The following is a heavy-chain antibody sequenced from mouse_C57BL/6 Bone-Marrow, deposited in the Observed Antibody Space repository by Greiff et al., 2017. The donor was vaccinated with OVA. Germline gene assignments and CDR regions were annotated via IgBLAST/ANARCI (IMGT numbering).Heavy chain of an antibody. J-gene: IGHJ3*01. Sequence: EVKVVESGGGLVKPGGSLKLSCAASGFTFRSYAMSWVRQTPEKRLEWVATISDGGSYTYYPDNVKGRFTISRDNAKNNLYLQMSHLKSEDTAMYYCARVPFYYDSRWGQGTLVTVSA. CDR1: GFTFRSYA. V-gene: IGHV5-4*03. D-gene: IGHD2-4*01. CDR3: ARVPFYYDSR. CDR2: ISDGGSYT.